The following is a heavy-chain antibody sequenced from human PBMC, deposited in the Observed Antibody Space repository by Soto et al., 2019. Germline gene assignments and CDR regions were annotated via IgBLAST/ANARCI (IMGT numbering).Heavy chain of an antibody. J-gene: IGHJ5*02. D-gene: IGHD6-6*01. V-gene: IGHV3-23*01. CDR3: AKDHIAAPRVNWFDP. CDR1: GFTFSSYA. CDR2: ISGGGGST. Sequence: SLRLSCAASGFTFSSYAMSWVRQAPGKGLEWVSAISGGGGSTYYADSVKGRFTISRDNSKNTLYLQMNSLRAEDTAVYYCAKDHIAAPRVNWFDPWGQGTLVTVSS.